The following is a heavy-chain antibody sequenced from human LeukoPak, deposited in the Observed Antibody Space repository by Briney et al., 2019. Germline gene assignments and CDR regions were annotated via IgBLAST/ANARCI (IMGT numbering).Heavy chain of an antibody. Sequence: GASVKVSCKASGYTFTSYGISWVRQAPGQGLEWMGWISAYNGNTNYAQKFQGRVTMTRDTSISTAYMELSRLRSDDTAVYYCARGYDFWSGYYYYYYGMDVWGQGTTVTVSS. CDR1: GYTFTSYG. CDR2: ISAYNGNT. J-gene: IGHJ6*02. CDR3: ARGYDFWSGYYYYYYGMDV. D-gene: IGHD3-3*01. V-gene: IGHV1-18*01.